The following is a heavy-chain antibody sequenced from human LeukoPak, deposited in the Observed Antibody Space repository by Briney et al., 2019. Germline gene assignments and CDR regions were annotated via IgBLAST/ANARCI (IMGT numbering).Heavy chain of an antibody. CDR2: LIGSGGTT. J-gene: IGHJ4*02. D-gene: IGHD5-18*01. Sequence: PGGSLRLSCAASGFTFSNYGMSWVRQTPGRGLEWVSALIGSGGTTYYADSVKGRFTISRDNSKNTLYLQMNSLRAEDTAVYYCARADWDTAMIDYWGQGTLVTVSS. CDR3: ARADWDTAMIDY. V-gene: IGHV3-23*01. CDR1: GFTFSNYG.